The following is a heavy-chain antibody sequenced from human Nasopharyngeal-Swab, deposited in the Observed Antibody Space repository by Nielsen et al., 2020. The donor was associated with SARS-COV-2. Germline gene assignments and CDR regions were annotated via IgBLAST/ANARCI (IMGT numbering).Heavy chain of an antibody. CDR1: GGSISSYS. V-gene: IGHV3-21*01. J-gene: IGHJ6*02. D-gene: IGHD2-15*01. CDR3: ARDCSGGSCRYGMDV. CDR2: ITSSSTYT. Sequence: ETLSLTCTVSGGSISSYSMNWVRQAPGKGLEWVSAITSSSTYTYYADSVKGRFTISRDNARNSLYLQMNSLRAEDTAVYYCARDCSGGSCRYGMDVWGQGTTVTVSS.